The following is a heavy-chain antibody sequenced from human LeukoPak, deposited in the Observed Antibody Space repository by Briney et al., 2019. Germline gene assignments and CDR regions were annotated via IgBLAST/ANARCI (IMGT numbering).Heavy chain of an antibody. Sequence: SETLSLTCAVYGGSFSGYYWSWIRQPPGKGLEWIGEINHSGSTNYNPSLKSRVTISVDTSKNQFSLKLSSVTAADTAVYYCARGTTYYFDYWGQGTLVTVSS. CDR2: INHSGST. V-gene: IGHV4-34*01. CDR1: GGSFSGYY. J-gene: IGHJ4*02. D-gene: IGHD1-7*01. CDR3: ARGTTYYFDY.